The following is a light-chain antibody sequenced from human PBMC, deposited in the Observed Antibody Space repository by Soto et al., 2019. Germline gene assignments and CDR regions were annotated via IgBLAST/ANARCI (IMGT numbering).Light chain of an antibody. J-gene: IGKJ2*01. Sequence: DIQMTQSPSSLSASVGDRVTISCQASHDISIYLTWYQQKPGEAPKVLIYDASTLETGVPSRFSGSGSRTYFTFTISSLQPEDMATYHCQQYESLPYTFGQGPKLEIK. V-gene: IGKV1-33*01. CDR3: QQYESLPYT. CDR2: DAS. CDR1: HDISIY.